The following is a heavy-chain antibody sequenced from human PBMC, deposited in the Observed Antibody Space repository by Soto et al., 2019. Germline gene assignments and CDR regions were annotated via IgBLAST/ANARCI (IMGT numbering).Heavy chain of an antibody. CDR2: IYYSGST. CDR1: GGSISSYY. Sequence: PSETLSLTCTVSGGSISSYYWSWIRQPPGKGLEWIGYIYYSGSTNYNPSLKSRVTISVDTSKNQFSLKLSSVTAADTAVYYCARVRLRYFDWLLAAFDIWGQGTMVTVSS. V-gene: IGHV4-59*12. D-gene: IGHD3-9*01. CDR3: ARVRLRYFDWLLAAFDI. J-gene: IGHJ3*02.